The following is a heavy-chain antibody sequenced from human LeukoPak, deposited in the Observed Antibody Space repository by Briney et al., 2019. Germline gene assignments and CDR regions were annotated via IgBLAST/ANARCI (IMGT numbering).Heavy chain of an antibody. CDR2: INSDGSST. Sequence: GGSLRLSCAASGFTFNTYWMHWVRQAPGKGLVWVSRINSDGSSTAYADSVKGRFIISRDNAKNTLYLQMSGLRVEDTAVCYCTRGRYYCDSWGQGTLVTVSS. J-gene: IGHJ4*02. CDR1: GFTFNTYW. V-gene: IGHV3-74*01. CDR3: TRGRYYCDS.